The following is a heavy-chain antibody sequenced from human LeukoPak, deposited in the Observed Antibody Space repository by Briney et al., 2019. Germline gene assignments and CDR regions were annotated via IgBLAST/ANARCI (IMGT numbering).Heavy chain of an antibody. D-gene: IGHD5-18*01. J-gene: IGHJ6*03. V-gene: IGHV3-7*01. Sequence: GGSLRLSCEGSGFTFSNYWMSWVRQAPGKGLEWVANIQQHGSETYYGDSVKGRFTISRDNAKNSLYLQMNSLRAEDTAVYYCARRIQLWLQYYYYYYMDVWGKGTTVTVSS. CDR1: GFTFSNYW. CDR2: IQQHGSET. CDR3: ARRIQLWLQYYYYYYMDV.